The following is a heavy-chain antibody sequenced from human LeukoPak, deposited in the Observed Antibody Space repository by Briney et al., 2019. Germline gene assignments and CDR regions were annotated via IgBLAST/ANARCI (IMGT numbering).Heavy chain of an antibody. CDR3: AKDYAAAGDGWFDP. J-gene: IGHJ5*02. CDR1: GFTFSSYA. V-gene: IGHV3-23*01. CDR2: ISGSGGST. Sequence: GGSLRLSCAASGFTFSSYAMSWVRQAPGKGLEWVSAISGSGGSTYHADSVKGRFTISRDNSKNTLYLQMNSLRAEDTAVYYCAKDYAAAGDGWFDPWGQGTLVTVSS. D-gene: IGHD6-13*01.